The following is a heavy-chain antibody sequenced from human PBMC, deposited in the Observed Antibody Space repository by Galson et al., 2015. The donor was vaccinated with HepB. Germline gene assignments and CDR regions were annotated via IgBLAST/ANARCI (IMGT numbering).Heavy chain of an antibody. CDR3: TSSLRYFDLGAFDI. CDR2: IRSKAYGGTT. D-gene: IGHD3-9*01. V-gene: IGHV3-49*04. J-gene: IGHJ3*02. CDR1: GFTFGDYA. Sequence: SLRLSCAASGFTFGDYAMSWVRQAPGKGLEWVGFIRSKAYGGTTEYAASVKGRFTISRDDSKSIAYLQMNSLKTEDTAVYYCTSSLRYFDLGAFDIWGQGTMVTVSS.